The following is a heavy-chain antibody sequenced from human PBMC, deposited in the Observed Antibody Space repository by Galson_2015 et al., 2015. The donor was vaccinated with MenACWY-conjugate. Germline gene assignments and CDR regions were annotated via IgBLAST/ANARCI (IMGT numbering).Heavy chain of an antibody. CDR2: IRYDGSKT. D-gene: IGHD1-26*01. CDR3: FAINSGIDF. V-gene: IGHV3-33*01. Sequence: SLRLSCAASGFTFSSYAMHWVRQAPGKGLEWVAVIRYDGSKTYYADSVKGRFTISRDNSKNTAYLQMNSLRAEDTAIYYCFAINSGIDFWGQGTLVTVSS. CDR1: GFTFSSYA. J-gene: IGHJ4*02.